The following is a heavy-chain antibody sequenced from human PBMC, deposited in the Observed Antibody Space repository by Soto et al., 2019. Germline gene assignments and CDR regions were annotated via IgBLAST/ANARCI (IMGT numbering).Heavy chain of an antibody. J-gene: IGHJ4*01. D-gene: IGHD6-19*01. Sequence: QITLKESGPTLVKPTQTLTLTCTFSGFSLSSTRMAVGWIRQPPGKALEWLALIYWDDDKRYSPFLKSRLTITKDTSKNQVVLTMSNMDPVGTARYYCAHIVVAGLGYYFDYWGHGTLVTVSS. V-gene: IGHV2-5*02. CDR1: GFSLSSTRMA. CDR3: AHIVVAGLGYYFDY. CDR2: IYWDDDK.